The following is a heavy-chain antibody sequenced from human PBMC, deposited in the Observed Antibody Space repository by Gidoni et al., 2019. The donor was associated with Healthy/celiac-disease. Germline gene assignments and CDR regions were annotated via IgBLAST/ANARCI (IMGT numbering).Heavy chain of an antibody. J-gene: IGHJ4*02. V-gene: IGHV3-73*01. CDR2: KANSYAT. CDR3: TSPLGTSADY. D-gene: IGHD3-16*02. Sequence: KANSYATAYAASVKGRFTISRDDSKNTAYLQMNSLKTEDTAVYYCTSPLGTSADYWGQGTLVTVSS.